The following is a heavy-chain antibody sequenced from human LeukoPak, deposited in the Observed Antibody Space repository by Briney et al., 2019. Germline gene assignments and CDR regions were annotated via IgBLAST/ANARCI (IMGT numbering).Heavy chain of an antibody. V-gene: IGHV1-18*01. Sequence: ASVKVSCKASGYTFTSYGISWVRLAPGQGLEWMGWISAYNGNTNYAQKLQGRVTMTTDTSTSTAYMELRSLRSDDTAVYYCARVLKHYCSGGSCYFDYWGQGTLVTVSS. CDR1: GYTFTSYG. CDR3: ARVLKHYCSGGSCYFDY. J-gene: IGHJ4*02. D-gene: IGHD2-15*01. CDR2: ISAYNGNT.